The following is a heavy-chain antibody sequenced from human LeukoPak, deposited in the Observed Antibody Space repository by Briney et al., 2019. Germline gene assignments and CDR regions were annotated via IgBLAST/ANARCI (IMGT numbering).Heavy chain of an antibody. D-gene: IGHD4-17*01. CDR1: GFTFSTYW. V-gene: IGHV3-7*03. J-gene: IGHJ4*02. Sequence: GSLRLSCAASGFTFSTYWMHWVRQAPGKGLEWVANIMHDGSEKYSVDSVKGRFTISRDNSKDTLYLQMNSLRAEDTAVYYCAKDRSKGATVTTYDYWGQGTLVTVSS. CDR3: AKDRSKGATVTTYDY. CDR2: IMHDGSEK.